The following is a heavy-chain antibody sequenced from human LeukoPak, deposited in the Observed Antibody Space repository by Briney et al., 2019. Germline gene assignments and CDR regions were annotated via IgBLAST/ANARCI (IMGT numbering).Heavy chain of an antibody. J-gene: IGHJ4*02. D-gene: IGHD3-16*01. Sequence: SETLSLTCTVSGGSISSSSYYWGWIRQPPGRGLEWIGTIYYLGNTYYNSPLKSRGTIFVDTSKNQFSLKLSSVTAADTAVYYCARRGNYVSGTYRVIDYWGQGTLVTVSS. CDR3: ARRGNYVSGTYRVIDY. CDR1: GGSISSSSYY. V-gene: IGHV4-39*01. CDR2: IYYLGNT.